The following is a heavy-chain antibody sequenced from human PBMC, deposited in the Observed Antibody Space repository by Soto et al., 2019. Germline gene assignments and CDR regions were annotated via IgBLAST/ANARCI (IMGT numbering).Heavy chain of an antibody. CDR2: IWYDGGNK. CDR3: AGQEFSTGWQAVDY. CDR1: GFTFSNYG. J-gene: IGHJ4*02. D-gene: IGHD6-19*01. Sequence: PGGSLRLSCVASGFTFSNYGMHWVRQAPGKGLEWVAVIWYDGGNKYYADSVKGRFTISRDNSKNTLYLQMTSLRVEDTAVYYCAGQEFSTGWQAVDYWGQGTLVTVSS. V-gene: IGHV3-33*01.